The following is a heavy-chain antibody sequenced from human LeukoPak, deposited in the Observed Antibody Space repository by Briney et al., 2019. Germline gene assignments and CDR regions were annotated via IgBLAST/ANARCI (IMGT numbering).Heavy chain of an antibody. CDR3: ARDRGIKY. Sequence: GGSLRLSCAASGFTFSSYWMTWVRQAPGKGLEWVANIKDDGSEKYYVDSVKGRFTISRDNAKDSVYLQMNSLRAEDTAVNYCARDRGIKYWGQGTLVTVSS. J-gene: IGHJ4*02. CDR1: GFTFSSYW. D-gene: IGHD3-10*01. CDR2: IKDDGSEK. V-gene: IGHV3-7*05.